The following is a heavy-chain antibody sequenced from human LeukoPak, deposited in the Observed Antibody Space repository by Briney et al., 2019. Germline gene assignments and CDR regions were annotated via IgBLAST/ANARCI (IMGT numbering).Heavy chain of an antibody. CDR2: ISDNGGNT. CDR3: AKSAYYDL. V-gene: IGHV3-23*01. CDR1: GFTFSSYW. Sequence: GGSLRLSCAASGFTFSSYWMSWVRQAPGKGLEWVSTISDNGGNTYYPDSVKGRFTISRDNSKNTLYLQMNSLRAEDTAVYYCAKSAYYDLWGQGTLVTVSS. D-gene: IGHD3-22*01. J-gene: IGHJ4*02.